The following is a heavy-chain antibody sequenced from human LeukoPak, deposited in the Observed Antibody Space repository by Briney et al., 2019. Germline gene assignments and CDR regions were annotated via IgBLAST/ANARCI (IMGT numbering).Heavy chain of an antibody. J-gene: IGHJ6*03. CDR2: IYYSGST. CDR1: GGSISSSSYY. Sequence: KPSETLSLTCTVSGGSISSSSYYWGWIRQPPGKGLEWIGSIYYSGSTYYNPSLKSRVTIYVDTSKNQFSLKLSSVTAADTAVYYCARHVYDFWSGALNGYYYMDVWGKGTTVTVSS. CDR3: ARHVYDFWSGALNGYYYMDV. D-gene: IGHD3-3*01. V-gene: IGHV4-39*01.